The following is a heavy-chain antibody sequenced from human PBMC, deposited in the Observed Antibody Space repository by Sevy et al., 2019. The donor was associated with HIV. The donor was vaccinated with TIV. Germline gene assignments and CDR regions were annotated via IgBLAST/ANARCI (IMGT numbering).Heavy chain of an antibody. D-gene: IGHD3-3*01. V-gene: IGHV3-15*01. CDR3: TTTEYDFWSGYYGYDY. CDR1: GFTFSNAW. CDR2: IKSKTDGGTT. J-gene: IGHJ4*02. Sequence: GGSLGLSCAASGFTFSNAWMSWVRQAPGKGLEWVGRIKSKTDGGTTDYAAPVKGRFTISRDDSKNTLYLQMNSLKTEDTAVYYCTTTEYDFWSGYYGYDYWGQGTLVTVSS.